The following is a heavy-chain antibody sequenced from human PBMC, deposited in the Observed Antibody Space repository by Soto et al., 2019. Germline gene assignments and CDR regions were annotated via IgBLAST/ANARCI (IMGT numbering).Heavy chain of an antibody. J-gene: IGHJ3*01. V-gene: IGHV4-30-2*01. CDR2: IYDSGRT. Sequence: QMQLQESGSRLVKPSQTVSLTCAVSGDSISSGGSSWNWIRQPPGKGLEWIGYIYDSGRTYYNPSLKSQVTLPLDKSTNQFSLQLSSITAAHTAVYYCARETQYYVHTSGYPTGPHFAFDLSGQGTMVTVSS. D-gene: IGHD3-22*01. CDR3: ARETQYYVHTSGYPTGPHFAFDL. CDR1: GDSISSGGSS.